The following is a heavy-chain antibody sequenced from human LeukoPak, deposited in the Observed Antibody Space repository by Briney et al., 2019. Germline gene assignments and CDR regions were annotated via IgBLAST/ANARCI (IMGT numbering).Heavy chain of an antibody. CDR2: VSDTSSST. D-gene: IGHD2-2*01. CDR1: GFTFRSSA. Sequence: GGPLRLSCAASGFTFRSSAMSWVRQAPGKGLEWVSTVSDTSSSTYYADSVKGRFTISRDNSKNTLYLQMNSLRAEDTAVYYCAKVGDYSSSWSRWYFDYWGQGTLVTVSS. CDR3: AKVGDYSSSWSRWYFDY. V-gene: IGHV3-23*01. J-gene: IGHJ4*02.